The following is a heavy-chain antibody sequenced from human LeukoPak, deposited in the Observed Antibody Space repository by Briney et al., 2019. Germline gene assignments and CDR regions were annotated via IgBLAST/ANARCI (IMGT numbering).Heavy chain of an antibody. CDR1: GGSISSYY. V-gene: IGHV4-59*12. J-gene: IGHJ4*02. CDR2: IYYSGST. D-gene: IGHD2-21*02. CDR3: ARGGFYCGGDCYVDY. Sequence: TSETLSLICTVSGGSISSYYWSWIRQPPGKGLEWIGYIYYSGSTNYNPSLKSRVTISVDTSKNQFSLRLSSVTAADTAVYYCARGGFYCGGDCYVDYWGQGTLVTVSS.